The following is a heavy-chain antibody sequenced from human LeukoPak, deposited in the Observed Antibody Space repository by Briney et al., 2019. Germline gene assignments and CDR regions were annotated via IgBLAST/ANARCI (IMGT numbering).Heavy chain of an antibody. J-gene: IGHJ4*02. CDR1: AFTFSSYW. CDR2: IKQDGSET. CDR3: ARPGGGVYYYDSSGYYYFDY. V-gene: IGHV3-7*05. Sequence: GGSLRLACAAAAFTFSSYWMSWVRQAPREGLEWVANIKQDGSETYYVYFGKGPLTISRDKAKNSLYLQMNSLTAEDTAVYYCARPGGGVYYYDSSGYYYFDYWGQGTLLTVSS. D-gene: IGHD3-22*01.